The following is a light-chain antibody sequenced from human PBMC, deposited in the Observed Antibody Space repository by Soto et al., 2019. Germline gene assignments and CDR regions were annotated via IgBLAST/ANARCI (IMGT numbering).Light chain of an antibody. J-gene: IGLJ1*01. CDR2: GNS. Sequence: QSVLTQPPSGSGGPGQSVTISFPGSSSNIGAGYDVHYFRQRPGTTPKLLSCGNSNRPLGIPYRFSDSKSETSASLAITWLPAADEDDHYCQSYDSGLSGYVFGAGPKVTV. CDR3: QSYDSGLSGYV. V-gene: IGLV1-40*01. CDR1: SSNIGAGYD.